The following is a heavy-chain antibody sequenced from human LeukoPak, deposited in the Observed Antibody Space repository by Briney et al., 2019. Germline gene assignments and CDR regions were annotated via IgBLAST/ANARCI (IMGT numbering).Heavy chain of an antibody. CDR2: IYYSGST. J-gene: IGHJ6*02. Sequence: SETLSLTCTVSDDSLSSSSYYWGWIRQPPGKGLEWIGSIYYSGSTYYNPSLKSRVTISVDTSKNQFSLKLSSVTAADTAVYYCARRASYYDMDVWGQGTTVTVSS. CDR3: ARRASYYDMDV. V-gene: IGHV4-39*01. CDR1: DDSLSSSSYY.